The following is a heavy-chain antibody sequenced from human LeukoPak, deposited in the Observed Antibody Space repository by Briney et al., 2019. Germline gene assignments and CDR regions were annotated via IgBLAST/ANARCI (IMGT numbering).Heavy chain of an antibody. J-gene: IGHJ4*02. V-gene: IGHV3-72*01. CDR3: ARAISDSNGYYYFDY. CDR1: GFTFSDHY. Sequence: GGSLRLSCAASGFTFSDHYMDCVRQAPGKGLEWVGRTRNKANSYTTEYAASVKGRFTISRDESKNSLYLQMNSLNTEDTAVYYCARAISDSNGYYYFDYWGQGTLVTVSS. CDR2: TRNKANSYTT. D-gene: IGHD3-22*01.